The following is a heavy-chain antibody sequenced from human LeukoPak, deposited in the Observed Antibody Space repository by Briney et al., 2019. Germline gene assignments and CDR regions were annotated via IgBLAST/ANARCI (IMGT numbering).Heavy chain of an antibody. V-gene: IGHV4-4*07. CDR2: IYTSGST. D-gene: IGHD5-12*01. CDR3: ARDPRGYSGYGPGVYFDY. J-gene: IGHJ4*02. Sequence: PSETLSLTCTVSGGSISSYYWSWIRRPAGKGLEWIGRIYTSGSTNYNPSLKSRVTMSVDTSKNQFSLKLSSVTAADTAVYYCARDPRGYSGYGPGVYFDYWGQGTLVTVSS. CDR1: GGSISSYY.